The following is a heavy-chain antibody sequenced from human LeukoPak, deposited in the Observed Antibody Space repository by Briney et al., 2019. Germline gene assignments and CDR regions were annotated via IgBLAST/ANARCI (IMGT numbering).Heavy chain of an antibody. CDR3: AKKFTGTTVISGDYFDY. CDR1: GFTFSSYA. D-gene: IGHD4-17*01. J-gene: IGHJ4*02. Sequence: GGSLRLSCAASGFTFSSYAMHWVRQAPGKGLEWVAVMSSDGCKKYYADSVKGRFTISRDNSKNTLYLQMNSLRAEDTAVYYCAKKFTGTTVISGDYFDYWGQGTLVTVSS. CDR2: MSSDGCKK. V-gene: IGHV3-30-3*02.